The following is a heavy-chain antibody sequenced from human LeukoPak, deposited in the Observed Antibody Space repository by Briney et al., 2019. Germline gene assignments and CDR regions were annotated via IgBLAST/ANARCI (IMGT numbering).Heavy chain of an antibody. Sequence: GGSLRLSCEASGFNFRTYTLNWVRQAPGKGLEWVSSISSSGDYKYYADSLKGRFTISRDNAKNSLFLQMNSLRAEDTAIYYCARDSDSSGWLDYYMDVWGEGTTVTISS. J-gene: IGHJ6*03. D-gene: IGHD6-19*01. V-gene: IGHV3-21*01. CDR3: ARDSDSSGWLDYYMDV. CDR2: ISSSGDYK. CDR1: GFNFRTYT.